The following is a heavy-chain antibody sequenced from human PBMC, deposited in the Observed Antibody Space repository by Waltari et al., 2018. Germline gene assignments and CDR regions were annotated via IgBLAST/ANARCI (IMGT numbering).Heavy chain of an antibody. CDR2: IKSKTDGGTT. V-gene: IGHV3-15*01. CDR1: GFTFSNAW. J-gene: IGHJ4*02. D-gene: IGHD3-3*01. CDR3: ATLFGDFWSGYFFDY. Sequence: EVQLVESGGGLVKPGGSLRLSCAASGFTFSNAWMSWVRQAPGKGLEWVGRIKSKTDGGTTDYAAPGKGRFTISRDDSENTLYLQMNSLKTEDTAVYYCATLFGDFWSGYFFDYWGQGTLVTVSS.